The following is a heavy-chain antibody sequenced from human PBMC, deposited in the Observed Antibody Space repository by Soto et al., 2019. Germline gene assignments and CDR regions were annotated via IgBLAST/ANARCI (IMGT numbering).Heavy chain of an antibody. CDR3: ARENSPAVPYYYYYGMDA. CDR2: IYYSGST. Sequence: PLSLICTGAGGRMSSGDYYWSWIRQPRGKGLEWIGYIYYSGSTYYNPSLKSRVTISVDTSKNQFSLKLRSVTDADTAVYYCARENSPAVPYYYYYGMDAWGQGTTVTVSS. CDR1: GGRMSSGDYY. V-gene: IGHV4-30-4*01. D-gene: IGHD6-19*01. J-gene: IGHJ6*02.